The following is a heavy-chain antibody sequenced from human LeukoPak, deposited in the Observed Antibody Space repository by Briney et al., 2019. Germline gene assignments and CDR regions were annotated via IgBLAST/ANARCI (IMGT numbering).Heavy chain of an antibody. V-gene: IGHV3-53*01. CDR2: IYSGGIT. J-gene: IGHJ4*02. D-gene: IGHD1-1*01. Sequence: GGSLGLSCAVSGLTVSSSYMSWVRQAPGKGLDWVSGIYSGGITSYGDSVKGRFTISRDNSKNTLYLQMNSLRAEDTAVYYCARDPWRWGQGTLVTVSS. CDR3: ARDPWR. CDR1: GLTVSSSY.